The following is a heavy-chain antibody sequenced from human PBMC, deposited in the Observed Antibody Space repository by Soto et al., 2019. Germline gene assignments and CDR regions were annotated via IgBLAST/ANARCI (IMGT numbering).Heavy chain of an antibody. V-gene: IGHV4-59*01. D-gene: IGHD3-22*01. CDR3: ARPLYDSSGFDI. CDR2: TYYSGST. J-gene: IGHJ3*02. CDR1: GGSISSYY. Sequence: PSETLSLTCSVSGGSISSYYWSWIRQPPGKGLEWIGYTYYSGSTNYNPSLKCRVTISVVTSKNQFSLKLSSVTAADTAVYYCARPLYDSSGFDIWGQGTMITVSS.